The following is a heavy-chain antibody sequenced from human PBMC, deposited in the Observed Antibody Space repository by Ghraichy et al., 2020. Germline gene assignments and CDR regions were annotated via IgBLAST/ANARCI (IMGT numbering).Heavy chain of an antibody. V-gene: IGHV1-18*04. CDR3: ARVISQRHIVVVTVTSGAFDI. Sequence: ASVKVSCKASGYTFTSYGISWVRQAPGQGLEWMGWISAYNGNTNYAQKLQGRVTMTTDTSTSTAYMELRSLRSDDTAVYYCARVISQRHIVVVTVTSGAFDIWGQGTMVTVSS. J-gene: IGHJ3*02. D-gene: IGHD2-21*02. CDR1: GYTFTSYG. CDR2: ISAYNGNT.